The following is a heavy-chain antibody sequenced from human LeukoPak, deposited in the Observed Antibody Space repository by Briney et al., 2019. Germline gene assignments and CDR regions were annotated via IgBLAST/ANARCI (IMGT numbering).Heavy chain of an antibody. Sequence: SVKLSCKPSGGTFSSYALRWVRQAPGPGVEWVGGISPIFGTANYAQKFQGRVTITADESTSTAYMELSSLRSEDTAVYDWAREESRDGYQDYYYGMDVWGQGTTVTVSS. V-gene: IGHV1-69*13. J-gene: IGHJ6*02. CDR3: AREESRDGYQDYYYGMDV. D-gene: IGHD5-24*01. CDR1: GGTFSSYA. CDR2: ISPIFGTA.